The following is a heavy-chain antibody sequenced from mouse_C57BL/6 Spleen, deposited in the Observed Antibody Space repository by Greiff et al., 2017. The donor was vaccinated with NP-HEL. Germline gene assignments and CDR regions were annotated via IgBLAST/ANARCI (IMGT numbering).Heavy chain of an antibody. J-gene: IGHJ1*03. CDR3: ARNYYGSSFPYWYYDV. D-gene: IGHD1-1*01. Sequence: VQLQQSGAELVKPGASVKISCKASGYAFSSYWMNWVKQRPGKGLEWIGQIYPGDGDTNYNGKFKGKATLTADKSSSIAYMQRSSLTSEDSAVYFWARNYYGSSFPYWYYDVGGTGTTVTVSS. CDR1: GYAFSSYW. V-gene: IGHV1-80*01. CDR2: IYPGDGDT.